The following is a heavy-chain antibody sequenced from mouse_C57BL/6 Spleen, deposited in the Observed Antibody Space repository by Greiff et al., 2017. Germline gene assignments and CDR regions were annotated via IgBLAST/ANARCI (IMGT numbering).Heavy chain of an antibody. V-gene: IGHV1-7*01. Sequence: QVQLQQSGAELAKPGASVKLSCKASGYTLTSYWMHWVKQRPGQGLEWIGYINPSSGYTKYNQKFKDKATLTTDKSSSTASMQLSSLTYDDSAVYYCARGGGSYAMDYWGQGTSVTVSS. CDR3: ARGGGSYAMDY. J-gene: IGHJ4*01. D-gene: IGHD1-1*01. CDR2: INPSSGYT. CDR1: GYTLTSYW.